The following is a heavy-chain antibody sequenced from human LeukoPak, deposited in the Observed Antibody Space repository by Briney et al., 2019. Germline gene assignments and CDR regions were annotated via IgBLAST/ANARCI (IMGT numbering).Heavy chain of an antibody. CDR2: ISAYNGNT. Sequence: ASVKVSCKASGYTFTSYGISWVRQAPGQGLEWMGWISAYNGNTNYAQKLQGRVTMTTDTSTSTAYMELRSLRSDATAVYYCARAMDLYFDYGATDFDYWGQGTLVTVSS. CDR1: GYTFTSYG. V-gene: IGHV1-18*01. D-gene: IGHD4-17*01. CDR3: ARAMDLYFDYGATDFDY. J-gene: IGHJ4*02.